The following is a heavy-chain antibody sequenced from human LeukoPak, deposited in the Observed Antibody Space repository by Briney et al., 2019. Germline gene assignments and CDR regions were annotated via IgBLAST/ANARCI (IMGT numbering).Heavy chain of an antibody. J-gene: IGHJ4*02. CDR2: ISSSSSYT. CDR1: GFTFSSYS. Sequence: GGSLRLSCAASGFTFSSYSMNWVRQAPGKGLEWVSSISSSSSYTYYADSVKGRFSISRDNAKNSLYLQMNSLRAEGTAVYYCARARITIFGVVTHFDYWGQGTLVTVSS. D-gene: IGHD3-3*01. V-gene: IGHV3-21*01. CDR3: ARARITIFGVVTHFDY.